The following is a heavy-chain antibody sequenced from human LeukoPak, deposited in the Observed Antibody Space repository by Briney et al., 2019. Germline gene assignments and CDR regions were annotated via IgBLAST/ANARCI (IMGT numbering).Heavy chain of an antibody. CDR3: AREYYDILTGYYDAFDI. Sequence: GGSLRLSCAASGFTFSDYYMSWIRQAPGKGLEWVSYISSSSSYTNYADSVKGRFTISRDNAKNSLYLQMNRLRADDTAVYYSAREYYDILTGYYDAFDIWGQGTMVTVSS. V-gene: IGHV3-11*05. D-gene: IGHD3-9*01. CDR1: GFTFSDYY. CDR2: ISSSSSYT. J-gene: IGHJ3*02.